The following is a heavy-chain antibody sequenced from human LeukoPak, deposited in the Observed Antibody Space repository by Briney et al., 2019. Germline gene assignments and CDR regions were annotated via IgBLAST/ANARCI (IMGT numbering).Heavy chain of an antibody. CDR3: ARYYGDYGYYYYYGMDV. Sequence: PSETLSLTCTVSGGSISSYYWSWLRQPPGKGLEWIGYIYYSGSTNYNPSLKSRVTISVDTSKNQFSLKLSSVTAADTAGYYCARYYGDYGYYYYYGMDVWGQGTTVTVSS. CDR1: GGSISSYY. D-gene: IGHD4-17*01. CDR2: IYYSGST. J-gene: IGHJ6*02. V-gene: IGHV4-59*01.